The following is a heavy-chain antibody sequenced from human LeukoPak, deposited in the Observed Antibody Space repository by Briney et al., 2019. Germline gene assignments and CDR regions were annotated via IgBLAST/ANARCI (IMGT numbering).Heavy chain of an antibody. V-gene: IGHV1-18*01. Sequence: ASAKVSCKASGYTFTSYGISRVRQAPGQGLEWMGWISAYNGNTNYAQKLQGRVTMTTDTSTSTAYMELRSLRSEDTAFYYCARDNSVGDVAWWFDPWGQGTLVTVSS. CDR3: ARDNSVGDVAWWFDP. D-gene: IGHD1-26*01. CDR1: GYTFTSYG. J-gene: IGHJ5*02. CDR2: ISAYNGNT.